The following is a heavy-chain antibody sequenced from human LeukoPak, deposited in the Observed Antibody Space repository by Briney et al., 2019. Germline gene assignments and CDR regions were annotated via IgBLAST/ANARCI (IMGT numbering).Heavy chain of an antibody. V-gene: IGHV4-59*01. Sequence: WETLTLTCTVSGGSISSYYWSWVRQPPGKGLEWLGYIYYSGSTNYNPYVKRRVTISVDTSKNQFSLKLSSVTAADTAVYYCARDRGYYDSSGYHDAFDIWGQGTMVTVSS. CDR2: IYYSGST. D-gene: IGHD3-22*01. CDR3: ARDRGYYDSSGYHDAFDI. J-gene: IGHJ3*02. CDR1: GGSISSYY.